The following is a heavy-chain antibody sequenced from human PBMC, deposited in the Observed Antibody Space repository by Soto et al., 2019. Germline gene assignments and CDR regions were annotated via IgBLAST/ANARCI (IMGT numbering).Heavy chain of an antibody. V-gene: IGHV1-46*03. CDR3: ARGPVGGYYDSSGYLTNFDY. D-gene: IGHD3-22*01. J-gene: IGHJ4*02. CDR1: GYTFTSYY. Sequence: ASVKVSCKASGYTFTSYYMHWVRQAPGQGLEWMGIINPSGGSTSYAQKFQGRVTMTRDTSTSTVYMELSSRRSEDTAVYYCARGPVGGYYDSSGYLTNFDYWGQGTVVTVSS. CDR2: INPSGGST.